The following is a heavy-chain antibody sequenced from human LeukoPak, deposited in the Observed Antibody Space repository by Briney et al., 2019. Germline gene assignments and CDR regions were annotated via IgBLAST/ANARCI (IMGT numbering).Heavy chain of an antibody. CDR2: ITNDGSST. J-gene: IGHJ4*02. CDR1: GLTFSSHW. CDR3: AKEYSPGSRGYFDY. D-gene: IGHD2-21*01. Sequence: PGGSLRLSCAASGLTFSSHWMHWVRQAPGKGLVWVSRITNDGSSTTYADSVKGRFTISRDNAKNMLYLQVNSLRAEDTAVYYCAKEYSPGSRGYFDYWGQGTLVTVSS. V-gene: IGHV3-74*01.